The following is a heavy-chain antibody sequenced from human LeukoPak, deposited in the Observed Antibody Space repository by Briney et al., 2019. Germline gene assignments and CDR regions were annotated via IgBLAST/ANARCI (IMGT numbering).Heavy chain of an antibody. CDR2: MNPNSGNT. CDR1: GYTFTSYD. V-gene: IGHV1-8*03. J-gene: IGHJ6*03. Sequence: ASVKVSCKASGYTFTSYDINWVRQATGQGLEWMGWMNPNSGNTGYAQKFQGRVTITRNTSISTAYMELSSLRAEDTAVYYCARAGRKSRGVDLVRKKETGYYYYMDVWGKGTTVTVSS. D-gene: IGHD3-10*02. CDR3: ARAGRKSRGVDLVRKKETGYYYYMDV.